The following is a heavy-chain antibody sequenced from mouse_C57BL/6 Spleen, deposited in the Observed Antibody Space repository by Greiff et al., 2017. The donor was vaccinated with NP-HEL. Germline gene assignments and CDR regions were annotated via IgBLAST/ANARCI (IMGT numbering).Heavy chain of an antibody. CDR3: ARRDGTLFAY. D-gene: IGHD1-1*01. V-gene: IGHV5-17*01. Sequence: EVQGVESGGGLVKPGGSLKLSCAASGFTFSDYGMHRVRQAPEKGLEWVAYISSGSSTIYYADTVKGRFTISRDNAKNTLFLQMTSLRSEDTAMYYCARRDGTLFAYWGQGTLVTVSA. CDR2: ISSGSSTI. J-gene: IGHJ3*01. CDR1: GFTFSDYG.